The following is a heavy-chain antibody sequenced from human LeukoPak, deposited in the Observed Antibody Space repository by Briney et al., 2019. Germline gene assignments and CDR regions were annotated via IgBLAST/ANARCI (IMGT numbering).Heavy chain of an antibody. Sequence: GGSRRLSWAASGFTFSSYGMHWVGQAPGKGLEWGAVIWYDGSNKYYADSVKGRFTISRDNSKNTLYLQMNSLRAEDTAVYYCARDNAVAGTGYFDYWGQGTLVTVSS. J-gene: IGHJ4*02. CDR2: IWYDGSNK. D-gene: IGHD6-19*01. CDR3: ARDNAVAGTGYFDY. CDR1: GFTFSSYG. V-gene: IGHV3-33*08.